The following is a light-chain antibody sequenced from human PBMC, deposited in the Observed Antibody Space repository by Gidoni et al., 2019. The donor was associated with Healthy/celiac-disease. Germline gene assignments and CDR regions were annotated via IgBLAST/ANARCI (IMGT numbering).Light chain of an antibody. Sequence: SSELTQDPAVSVALGQTVRITCQGDRLRSYYSSWYQQKSGQAPVLVIYGKNNRPSGIPHRFSCSSSGNTASLTITGAQAEDEADYYCNSRDSSGNRVVFGGGTKLTVL. CDR3: NSRDSSGNRVV. V-gene: IGLV3-19*01. CDR1: RLRSYY. J-gene: IGLJ2*01. CDR2: GKN.